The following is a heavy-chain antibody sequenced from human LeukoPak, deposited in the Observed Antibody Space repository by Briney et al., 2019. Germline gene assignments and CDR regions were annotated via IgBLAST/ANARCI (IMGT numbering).Heavy chain of an antibody. V-gene: IGHV3-7*01. D-gene: IGHD1-26*01. CDR1: GFTFSSYW. CDR3: ARVGARVPTRPHAFDI. J-gene: IGHJ3*02. Sequence: GSLRLSCAASGFTFSSYWMSWVRQAPGKGLEWVANIKQDGSEKYYVDSVKGRFTISRDNAKNSLYLQMNSLRAEDTAVYYCARVGARVPTRPHAFDIWGQGTMVTVSS. CDR2: IKQDGSEK.